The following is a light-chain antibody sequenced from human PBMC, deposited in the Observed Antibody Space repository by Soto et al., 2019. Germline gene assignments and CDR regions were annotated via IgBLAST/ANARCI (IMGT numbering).Light chain of an antibody. CDR3: QLRSNWLFT. J-gene: IGKJ3*01. CDR2: DAS. V-gene: IGKV3-11*01. CDR1: QSVTSP. Sequence: EIVLTQSPATLSLSPGEGATLSCRASQSVTSPLAWYQQKPGQAPRLLIYDASKRATGIPARFSGSGSGTDFTLTISNLEPEDFAVYYCQLRSNWLFTFGPGTKVNVK.